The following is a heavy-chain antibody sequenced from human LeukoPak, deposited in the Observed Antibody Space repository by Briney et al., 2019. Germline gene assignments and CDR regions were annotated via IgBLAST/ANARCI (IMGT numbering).Heavy chain of an antibody. V-gene: IGHV3-30*02. CDR2: IRYDGSNK. D-gene: IGHD6-6*01. J-gene: IGHJ4*02. CDR3: AKDYSIAARQRYFDY. CDR1: GFTFSSYG. Sequence: PGGSLRLSCAASGFTFSSYGMHWVRQAPGKGLEWVAFIRYDGSNKYYADSVKGRFTISRDNSKNTLYLQMNSLRAEDTAVYYCAKDYSIAARQRYFDYWGQGTLVTVSS.